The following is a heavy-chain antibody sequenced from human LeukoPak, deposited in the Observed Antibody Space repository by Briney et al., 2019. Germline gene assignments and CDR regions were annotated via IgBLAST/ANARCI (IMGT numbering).Heavy chain of an antibody. D-gene: IGHD6-13*01. Sequence: SETLSLTCTVSGGSINSHYWGWIRQPPGKGLEWIGYVFNGGSTNYNPSLKSRVTMSVDTSRDQFSLRLTSVTAADTAIYYCATRPAGSTWYGVFDYWSQGTLVTVSS. CDR2: VFNGGST. CDR3: ATRPAGSTWYGVFDY. V-gene: IGHV4-59*11. J-gene: IGHJ4*02. CDR1: GGSINSHY.